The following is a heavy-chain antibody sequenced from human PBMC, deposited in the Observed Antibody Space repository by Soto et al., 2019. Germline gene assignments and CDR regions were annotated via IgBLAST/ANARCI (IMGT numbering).Heavy chain of an antibody. V-gene: IGHV4-59*08. CDR3: ARGRRWFGELSLPSHYGMDV. D-gene: IGHD3-10*01. CDR1: GGSISSYY. J-gene: IGHJ6*02. Sequence: PSETLSLTCTVSGGSISSYYWTWIRQPPGKGLEWIGYIYYSGSTNYNPSLKSRVTISVATSKTQFSLKLSSVTAADTAVYYCARGRRWFGELSLPSHYGMDVWGQGTTVTVSS. CDR2: IYYSGST.